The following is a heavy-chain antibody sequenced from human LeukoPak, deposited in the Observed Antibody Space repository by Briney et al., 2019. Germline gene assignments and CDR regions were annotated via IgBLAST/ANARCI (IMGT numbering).Heavy chain of an antibody. D-gene: IGHD6-13*01. CDR1: GYTFTGYY. CDR2: INPSGGST. V-gene: IGHV1-46*01. J-gene: IGHJ6*02. CDR3: ARFQGSSWTTTTYYYYYGMDV. Sequence: GASVKVSCKASGYTFTGYYMHWVRQAPGQGLEWMGIINPSGGSTSYAQKFQGRVTMTRDTSTSTVYMELSSLRSEDTAVYYCARFQGSSWTTTTYYYYYGMDVWGQGTTVTVSS.